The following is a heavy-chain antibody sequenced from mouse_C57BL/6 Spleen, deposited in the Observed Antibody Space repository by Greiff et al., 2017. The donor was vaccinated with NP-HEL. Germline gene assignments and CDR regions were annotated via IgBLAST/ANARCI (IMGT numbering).Heavy chain of an antibody. CDR2: IDPEDGET. CDR3: AREGDYANAMDY. V-gene: IGHV14-2*01. CDR1: GFKINDYY. J-gene: IGHJ4*01. D-gene: IGHD2-4*01. Sequence: EVQRVESGAELVKPGASVKLSCTASGFKINDYYMHWVKQRTEQGLEWIGRIDPEDGETKYAPKFQGKATITADTSSNIVYLQLSSLTSEDTAVYYCAREGDYANAMDYWGQGTPVTVSS.